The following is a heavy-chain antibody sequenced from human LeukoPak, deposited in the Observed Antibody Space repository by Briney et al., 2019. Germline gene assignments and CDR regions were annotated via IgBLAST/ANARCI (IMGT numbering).Heavy chain of an antibody. CDR2: IWYDGSNK. D-gene: IGHD5-18*01. V-gene: IGHV3-33*06. CDR3: AKVQLARGYYYYYMDV. CDR1: GFTFRMYG. J-gene: IGHJ6*03. Sequence: GGSLRLSCAASGFTFRMYGMHWVRQAPGKGLEWVAVIWYDGSNKYYADSVKGRFTISRDNSKNTLYLQMNSLRAEDTAVYYCAKVQLARGYYYYYMDVWGKGTTVTVSS.